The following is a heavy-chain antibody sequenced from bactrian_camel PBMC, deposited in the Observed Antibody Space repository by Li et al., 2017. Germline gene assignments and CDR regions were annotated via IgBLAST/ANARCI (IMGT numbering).Heavy chain of an antibody. V-gene: IGHV3-1*01. Sequence: VQLVESGGGLVQPGGSLRLSCVGSGFTFDDYAMGWIRQAPGKGLEWVSDISMNGDITNYADSVKGQFTISRDNAKNTVYLQMSNLQPGDTAMYYCAEGRGSRGEHCYSLNYWGQGTQVTVSS. CDR3: AEGRGSRGEHCYSLNY. CDR1: GFTFDDYA. J-gene: IGHJ4*01. D-gene: IGHD6*01. CDR2: ISMNGDIT.